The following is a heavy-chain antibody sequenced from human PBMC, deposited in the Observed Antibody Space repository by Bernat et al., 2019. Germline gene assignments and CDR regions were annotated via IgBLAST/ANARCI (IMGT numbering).Heavy chain of an antibody. V-gene: IGHV3-21*01. J-gene: IGHJ4*02. CDR1: GFTFSSYS. CDR3: AGVPWDGEYSG. CDR2: ITSSGSNI. Sequence: EVHLVESGGGLVKPGGSLRLSCAASGFTFSSYSMNWVRQAPGKGLEWVSSITSSGSNIYYADSVKGRFTISRDNAKNSLYLQMNSLRAEDTAVYYCAGVPWDGEYSGWGQGTLVTVYS. D-gene: IGHD2/OR15-2a*01.